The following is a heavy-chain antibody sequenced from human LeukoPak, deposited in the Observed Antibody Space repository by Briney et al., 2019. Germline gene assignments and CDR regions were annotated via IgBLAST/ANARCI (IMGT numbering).Heavy chain of an antibody. Sequence: GGSLRLSCAASGFTFSSYEMNWVRQAPGKGLEWVSSIGRGGSPIFYADSVRGRFTTSRDNAKKSLFLQMTSLRAEDTAVYYCTRVSWRGEIFWGQGTLVSVSS. CDR1: GFTFSSYE. J-gene: IGHJ4*02. CDR3: TRVSWRGEIF. V-gene: IGHV3-48*03. CDR2: IGRGGSPI. D-gene: IGHD3-3*01.